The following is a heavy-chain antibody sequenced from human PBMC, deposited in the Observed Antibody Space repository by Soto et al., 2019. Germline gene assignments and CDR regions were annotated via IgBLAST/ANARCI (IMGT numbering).Heavy chain of an antibody. D-gene: IGHD5-18*01. CDR2: ISAYNGNT. V-gene: IGHV1-18*01. CDR1: GYTFTSYG. J-gene: IGHJ4*02. CDR3: ASSLLVGYGLEGEGE. Sequence: QVQLVQSGAEVKKPGASVKVSCKASGYTFTSYGISWVRQAPGQGLEWMGWISAYNGNTKYAQKLQGRVTMTTDTSTSTAYMEPRSLRSDDTAVYYCASSLLVGYGLEGEGEWGQGTLVTVSS.